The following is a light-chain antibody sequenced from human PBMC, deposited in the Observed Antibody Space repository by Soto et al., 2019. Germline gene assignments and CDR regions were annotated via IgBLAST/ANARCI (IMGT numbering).Light chain of an antibody. J-gene: IGKJ3*01. CDR2: DAS. CDR3: QQRYTWPS. Sequence: ETVLTQSPDTLSLSPGERATLSCRASQSVSRSLAWYQQKPGQAPRLLIYDASHSATGIPARFSGSGSGTDFTLTIRSLEPEDFAVYFCQQRYTWPSFGPGTKVDIK. V-gene: IGKV3-11*01. CDR1: QSVSRS.